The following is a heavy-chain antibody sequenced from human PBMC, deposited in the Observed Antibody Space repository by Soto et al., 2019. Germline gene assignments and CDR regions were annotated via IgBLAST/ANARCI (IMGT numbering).Heavy chain of an antibody. D-gene: IGHD5-12*01. CDR2: ISPRRGDH. Sequence: QLVQSGAEVTKPGASVKVSCKTSGYNFSAHYIHWVRQPPGQGLEWMGWISPRRGDHHSADKFLDRVTLTTETPTPPAAMHVGGLRVNDSRVDNCAKGGGYGHGHWGQGTQISVSS. CDR1: GYNFSAHY. V-gene: IGHV1-2*02. J-gene: IGHJ4*02. CDR3: AKGGGYGHGH.